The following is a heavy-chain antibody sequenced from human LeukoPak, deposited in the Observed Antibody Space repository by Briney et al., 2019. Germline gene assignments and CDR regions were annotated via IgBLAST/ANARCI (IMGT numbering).Heavy chain of an antibody. V-gene: IGHV4-39*01. Sequence: SETLSLTCTVSGGSISSSSYYWGWIRQPPGKGLEWIGSIYYSGSTYYNPSLKSRVTISVDTSKNQFSLKLSSVTAADTAVYYCARQEWVLRYFDWSLGAFDIWGQGTMVTVSS. CDR2: IYYSGST. J-gene: IGHJ3*02. CDR3: ARQEWVLRYFDWSLGAFDI. CDR1: GGSISSSSYY. D-gene: IGHD3-9*01.